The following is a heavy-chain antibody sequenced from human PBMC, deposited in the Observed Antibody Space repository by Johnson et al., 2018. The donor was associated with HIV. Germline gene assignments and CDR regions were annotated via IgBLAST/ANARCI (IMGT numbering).Heavy chain of an antibody. CDR3: ARGYTIGAFDI. CDR2: IYSGEST. D-gene: IGHD3-3*01. CDR1: GFTVSSNY. V-gene: IGHV3-66*01. Sequence: VQLVESGGGLVQPGGSLRLSCAASGFTVSSNYMSWVRQAPGKGLEWVSVIYSGESTYYADSVKGRFTISRDNSKNTLYLQMNSLRAAETAVYYCARGYTIGAFDIWGQGTMVTVSS. J-gene: IGHJ3*02.